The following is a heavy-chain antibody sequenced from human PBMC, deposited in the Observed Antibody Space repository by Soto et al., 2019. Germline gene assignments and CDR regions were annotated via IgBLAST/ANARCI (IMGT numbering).Heavy chain of an antibody. CDR2: TSGAGDTT. Sequence: EVQLLESGGGSVQPGGSLRLSCAGSGFTFSTYAMSWVRQAPGKGLEWVSATSGAGDTTYYADSVEGRFTISRDNSKNTLYLQMNSLRAEDTAVYYCGKVLAPWLGFGLGPWGQGTLVTVSP. J-gene: IGHJ5*02. V-gene: IGHV3-23*01. CDR3: GKVLAPWLGFGLGP. CDR1: GFTFSTYA. D-gene: IGHD3-3*01.